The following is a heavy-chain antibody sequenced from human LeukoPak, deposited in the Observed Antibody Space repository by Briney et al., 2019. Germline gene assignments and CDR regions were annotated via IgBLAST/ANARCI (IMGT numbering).Heavy chain of an antibody. J-gene: IGHJ4*02. V-gene: IGHV3-30*18. CDR2: ISYDGDNK. D-gene: IGHD3-16*02. CDR1: GFSFSSYG. CDR3: AKDIRVWGSYRYPCLDY. Sequence: GRSLRLSCAASGFSFSSYGMHWVRQAPGKGLEWVEVISYDGDNKYYADSVNGRFTISRDNSKNTLSLQMDSLRAEDTAVYYCAKDIRVWGSYRYPCLDYWGQGTLVTVSA.